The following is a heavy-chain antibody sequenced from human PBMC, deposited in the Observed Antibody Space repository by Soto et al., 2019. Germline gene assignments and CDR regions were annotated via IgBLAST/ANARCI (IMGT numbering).Heavy chain of an antibody. CDR3: TTYIVAAATVYAH. CDR2: IKSRDDGGAT. Sequence: PGGSLRLSCAASGFTFSNEWLSWVRQAPGKGLEWVGRIKSRDDGGATNYATTVKGIFIISRDDSKNTLYLQLNNLKPEDTAVYYCTTYIVAAATVYAHSGQGTLVTVSS. D-gene: IGHD6-13*01. J-gene: IGHJ4*02. V-gene: IGHV3-15*01. CDR1: GFTFSNEW.